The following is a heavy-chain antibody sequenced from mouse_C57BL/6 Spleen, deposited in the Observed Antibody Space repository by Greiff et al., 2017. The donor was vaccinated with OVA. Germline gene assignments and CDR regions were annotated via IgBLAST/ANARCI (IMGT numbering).Heavy chain of an antibody. CDR2: FYPGSGSI. V-gene: IGHV1-62-2*01. CDR3: ARHHTTVVTYYYAMDY. D-gene: IGHD1-1*01. CDR1: GYTFTEYT. Sequence: QVQLQQSGAELVKPGASVKLSCKASGYTFTEYTIHWVKQRSGQGLEWIGWFYPGSGSIKYNEKFKDKATLTADKSYSTVYMELSRLTSEDSAVYFCARHHTTVVTYYYAMDYWGQGTSVTVSS. J-gene: IGHJ4*01.